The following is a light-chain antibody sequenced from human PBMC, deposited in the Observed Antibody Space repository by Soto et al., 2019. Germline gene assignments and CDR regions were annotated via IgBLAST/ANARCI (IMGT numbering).Light chain of an antibody. CDR1: SSDVGGYNY. V-gene: IGLV2-8*01. Sequence: SALTQPPSASGSPGQSVTISCTGTSSDVGGYNYVSWYQQHPGKAPKLMIYEVNKRPSEVSNRFSGSKSGNTASLTISGLRPEDEADYYCNSYTSRYTFVLGTGTKVTVL. CDR2: EVN. J-gene: IGLJ1*01. CDR3: NSYTSRYTFV.